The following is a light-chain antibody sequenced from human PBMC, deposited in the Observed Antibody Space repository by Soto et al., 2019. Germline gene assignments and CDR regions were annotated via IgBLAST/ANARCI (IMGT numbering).Light chain of an antibody. Sequence: QAVVTQPPSVSGAPGQRVTISCTGSSSNIGAGYDVHWYQQLPGTAPKLLIYGNSNRPSGVPDRFSGSKSGTSASLAITGLQAEDEADYYCQSYDRSLSGHVVFGGGTKLTV. CDR2: GNS. V-gene: IGLV1-40*01. CDR3: QSYDRSLSGHVV. J-gene: IGLJ2*01. CDR1: SSNIGAGYD.